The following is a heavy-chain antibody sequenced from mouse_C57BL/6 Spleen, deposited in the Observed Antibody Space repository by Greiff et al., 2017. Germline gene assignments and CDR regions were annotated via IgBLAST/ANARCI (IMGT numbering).Heavy chain of an antibody. CDR3: AREGYGSSYFDY. V-gene: IGHV1-53*01. CDR1: GYTFTSYW. Sequence: QVQLKQPGTELVKPGASVKLSCKASGYTFTSYWMHWVKQRPGQGLEWIGNINPSNGGTNYNEKFKSKATLTVDKSSSTAYMQLSSLTSEDSAVYYCAREGYGSSYFDYWGQGTTLTVSS. CDR2: INPSNGGT. D-gene: IGHD1-1*01. J-gene: IGHJ2*01.